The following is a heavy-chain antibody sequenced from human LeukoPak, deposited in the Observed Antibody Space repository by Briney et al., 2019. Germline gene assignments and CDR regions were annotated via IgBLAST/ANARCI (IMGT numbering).Heavy chain of an antibody. CDR2: ISYSGST. V-gene: IGHV4-39*01. CDR1: GGSVSSSSHY. Sequence: SETLSLTCTVSGGSVSSSSHYWGWIRQPPGKGLEWIVSISYSGSTDYNPSLKSRVTISVDTSKNQFSLKLSSVTAADTAVYFCARHDAVAANPNYYYGMDVWGQGTTVTVSS. D-gene: IGHD2-15*01. J-gene: IGHJ6*02. CDR3: ARHDAVAANPNYYYGMDV.